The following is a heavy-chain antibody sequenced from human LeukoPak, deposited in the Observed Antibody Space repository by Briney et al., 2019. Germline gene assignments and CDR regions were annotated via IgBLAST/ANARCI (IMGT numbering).Heavy chain of an antibody. D-gene: IGHD3-10*01. Sequence: GGSLRLSCAASGFTFSSYAMHWVRQAPGKGLEWVSGISWNSGSIGYADSVKGRFTISRDNAKNSLYLQMNSLRAEDTALYYCAKDRRFGGDYYYGMDVWGQGTTVTVSS. CDR2: ISWNSGSI. J-gene: IGHJ6*02. CDR3: AKDRRFGGDYYYGMDV. CDR1: GFTFSSYA. V-gene: IGHV3-9*01.